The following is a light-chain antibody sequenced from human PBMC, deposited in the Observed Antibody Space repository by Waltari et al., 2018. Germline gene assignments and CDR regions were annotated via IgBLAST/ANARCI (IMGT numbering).Light chain of an antibody. CDR2: EGS. Sequence: QSALTQPASVSGSPGQSITISCTGTSSDVGSNNLVSWYQQHPGKAPKLMIYEGSKLPSGVAKRFSGSKSGNTASLTISGLQAEDEADYYCCSYAGSSTYVFGTGTKVTVL. CDR1: SSDVGSNNL. CDR3: CSYAGSSTYV. J-gene: IGLJ1*01. V-gene: IGLV2-23*01.